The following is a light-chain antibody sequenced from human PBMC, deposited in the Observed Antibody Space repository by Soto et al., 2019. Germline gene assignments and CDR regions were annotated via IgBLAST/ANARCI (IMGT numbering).Light chain of an antibody. CDR2: WAS. CDR3: QQYYSTPRT. J-gene: IGKJ1*01. CDR1: QSVLYSSNNKNY. Sequence: DIVMTQSPDSLAVSLGERATINCKSSQSVLYSSNNKNYLAWYQQKPGQPPKLLIYWASTRESGVPDRFSGSGFGTDFTLAISSVQAEYVAVYYCQQYYSTPRTFGQGTKVE. V-gene: IGKV4-1*01.